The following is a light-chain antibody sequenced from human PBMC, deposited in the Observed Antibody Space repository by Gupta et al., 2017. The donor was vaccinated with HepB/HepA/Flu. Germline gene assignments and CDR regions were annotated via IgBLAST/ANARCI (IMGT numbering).Light chain of an antibody. CDR3: QQYADRPPWT. CDR2: GAS. V-gene: IGKV3-15*01. CDR1: QTISIN. Sequence: EIVMTQSPVTLSVSPGERATLSCRAIQTISINLAWYQQKPGQSPRLLIYGASTRATGIPARFSASWSGTEFTLTISSLQSEDFAVYFCQQYADRPPWTFGQRTKVEIK. J-gene: IGKJ1*01.